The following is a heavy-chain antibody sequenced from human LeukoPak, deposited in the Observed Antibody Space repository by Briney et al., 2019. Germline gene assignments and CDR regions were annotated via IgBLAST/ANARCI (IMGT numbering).Heavy chain of an antibody. Sequence: SETLSLTCTVSGYSVSSGYYWGWIRQPPGKGLEWIGSIYHSGSTYYNPSLKSRVTISVDTSKNQFSLKLSSVTAADTAVYYCARGNPYLDYWGQGTLVTVSS. J-gene: IGHJ4*02. V-gene: IGHV4-38-2*02. CDR3: ARGNPYLDY. CDR2: IYHSGST. CDR1: GYSVSSGYY. D-gene: IGHD2/OR15-2a*01.